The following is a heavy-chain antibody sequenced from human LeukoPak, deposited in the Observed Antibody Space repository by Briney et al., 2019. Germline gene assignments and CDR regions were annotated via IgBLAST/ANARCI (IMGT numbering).Heavy chain of an antibody. Sequence: GASVKVSCKASGGTFSSYAISWVRQAPGQGLEWMGGIIPIFGTANYAQKFQGRVTITADKSTSAAYMELSSLRSEDTAVYYCARVSYYGSGSYNFDYWGQGTLVTVSS. J-gene: IGHJ4*02. CDR2: IIPIFGTA. D-gene: IGHD3-10*01. V-gene: IGHV1-69*06. CDR1: GGTFSSYA. CDR3: ARVSYYGSGSYNFDY.